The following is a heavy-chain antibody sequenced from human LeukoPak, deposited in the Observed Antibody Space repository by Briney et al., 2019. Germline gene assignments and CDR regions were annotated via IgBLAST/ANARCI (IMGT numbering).Heavy chain of an antibody. Sequence: QPGGSLRLSCAASGFTFDDYAMHWVRQAPGKGLEWVSGISWNSGSIGYADSVKGRFTISRDNAKNSLYLQMNSLRAEDTAVYYCARESADGTFFDYWGQGTLVTVSS. D-gene: IGHD1-26*01. CDR3: ARESADGTFFDY. J-gene: IGHJ4*02. V-gene: IGHV3-9*01. CDR2: ISWNSGSI. CDR1: GFTFDDYA.